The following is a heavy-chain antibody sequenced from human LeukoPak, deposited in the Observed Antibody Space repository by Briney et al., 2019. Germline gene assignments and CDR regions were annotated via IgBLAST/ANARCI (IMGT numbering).Heavy chain of an antibody. Sequence: ASVNVSFTASGGTFSSYAISWVRQAPGQGLEWMGGIIPIFGTANYAQKFQGRVTITADESTSTAYMELSSLRSEDTAVYYCARDGYSSGWYVLDWFDPWGQGTLVTVSS. V-gene: IGHV1-69*01. CDR1: GGTFSSYA. CDR2: IIPIFGTA. CDR3: ARDGYSSGWYVLDWFDP. D-gene: IGHD6-19*01. J-gene: IGHJ5*02.